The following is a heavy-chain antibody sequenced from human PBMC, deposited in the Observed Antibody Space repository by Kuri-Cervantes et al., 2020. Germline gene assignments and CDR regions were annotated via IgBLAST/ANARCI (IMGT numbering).Heavy chain of an antibody. J-gene: IGHJ4*02. CDR1: GDSFRFF. CDR2: VFPSGGGT. Sequence: ASVKVSCKASGDSFRFFMHWMRQAPGQGLEWMGAVFPSGGGTRYTQKFQGRVSMSTDTSTSTAYMELSSLRSEDTAVYYCARPDRYYYDSSGYYYAYWGQGTLVTVSS. CDR3: ARPDRYYYDSSGYYYAY. V-gene: IGHV1-46*01. D-gene: IGHD3-22*01.